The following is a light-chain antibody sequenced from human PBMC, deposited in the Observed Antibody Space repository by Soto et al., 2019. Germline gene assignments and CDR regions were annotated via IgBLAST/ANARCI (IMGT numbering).Light chain of an antibody. Sequence: QSVLTQPPSASGTPGQRVTISCSGSSSNIGSNTVNWYQQLPGTAPKLLSYSNNQRPSGVPDRFSGSKAGTSASLAISGLQSENEADYYCATWDDSLNGWVFGVGTKLTVL. J-gene: IGLJ3*02. CDR2: SNN. CDR1: SSNIGSNT. V-gene: IGLV1-44*01. CDR3: ATWDDSLNGWV.